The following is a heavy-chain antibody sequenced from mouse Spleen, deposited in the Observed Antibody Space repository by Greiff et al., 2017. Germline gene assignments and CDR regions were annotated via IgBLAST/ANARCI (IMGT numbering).Heavy chain of an antibody. J-gene: IGHJ4*01. CDR3: ARDYAAMDY. CDR1: GFSFSDYG. D-gene: IGHD1-1*01. V-gene: IGHV5-17*01. CDR2: ISSGSNTI. Sequence: EVQVVESGGGLVKPGGSLKLSCAASGFSFSDYGMHWVRQAPEKGLEWVAYISSGSNTIYYADTLKGRFTISRDNAKNTLFLQMTSLRSEDTAMYYCARDYAAMDYWGQGTSVTVSS.